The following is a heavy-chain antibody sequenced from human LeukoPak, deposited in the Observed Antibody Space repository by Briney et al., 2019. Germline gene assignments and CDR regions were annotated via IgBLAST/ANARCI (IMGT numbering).Heavy chain of an antibody. V-gene: IGHV1-2*02. J-gene: IGHJ4*02. D-gene: IGHD4-11*01. CDR3: ARDRMTTNTPYFDS. CDR1: GFTFTGYY. Sequence: ASVKVSCKTSGFTFTGYYMHWVRQAPGQGLEWMGWINLNSGGTNYAQNFQGRVTMTRDTSITTAYMELSRLTSDDTAVYYCARDRMTTNTPYFDSWGQGTLVTVSS. CDR2: INLNSGGT.